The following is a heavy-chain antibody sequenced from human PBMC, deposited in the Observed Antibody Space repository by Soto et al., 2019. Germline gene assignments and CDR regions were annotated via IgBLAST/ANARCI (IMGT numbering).Heavy chain of an antibody. Sequence: GGSLRLSSEASGFTISGFAMSWVRQAPGKGLDWASNFRGPGGGKYYAESVKGRFTISRDNFKSSLYLQMSSLRAEGKAVYYCAKGGIITTTYPSYDCWGQGTLVTVPS. D-gene: IGHD3-22*01. J-gene: IGHJ4*02. V-gene: IGHV3-23*01. CDR3: AKGGIITTTYPSYDC. CDR2: FRGPGGGK. CDR1: GFTISGFA.